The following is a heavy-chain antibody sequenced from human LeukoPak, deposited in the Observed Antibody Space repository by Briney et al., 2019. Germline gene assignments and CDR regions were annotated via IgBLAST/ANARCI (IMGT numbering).Heavy chain of an antibody. Sequence: SETLSLTCTVSGGSISSYYWSWIRQPAGKGLEWIGEIYHSGSTNYNPSLKSRVTMSVDTSKNQFSLKLSSVTAADTAVYYCARERTASYDYVWGSYRYFDYWGQGTLATVSS. V-gene: IGHV4-4*07. J-gene: IGHJ4*02. CDR3: ARERTASYDYVWGSYRYFDY. CDR2: IYHSGST. CDR1: GGSISSYY. D-gene: IGHD3-16*02.